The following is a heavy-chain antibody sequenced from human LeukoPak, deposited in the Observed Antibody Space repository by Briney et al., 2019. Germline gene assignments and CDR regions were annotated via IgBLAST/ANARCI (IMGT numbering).Heavy chain of an antibody. Sequence: GSLRLSCTASGFTFSSYWMNWVRQAPGTGLEWVANINQDGTTKYYLDSVKGRFTISRDNAKNSLYLQMNSLRVEDTAVYYCARLGIITAAGSNDYWGQGTLVAVSS. V-gene: IGHV3-7*03. CDR1: GFTFSSYW. J-gene: IGHJ4*02. CDR3: ARLGIITAAGSNDY. CDR2: INQDGTTK. D-gene: IGHD6-13*01.